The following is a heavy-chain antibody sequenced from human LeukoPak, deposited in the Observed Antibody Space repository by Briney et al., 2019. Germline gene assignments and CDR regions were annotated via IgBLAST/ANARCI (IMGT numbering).Heavy chain of an antibody. CDR3: ARGNSHAMDV. J-gene: IGHJ6*02. CDR2: IKEDGSEK. D-gene: IGHD1-7*01. V-gene: IGHV3-7*02. Sequence: QHGGSLRLSCAASGFTFSSYWMSWVRQAPGKGLEWVANIKEDGSEKNYVDSVKGRFTISRDNAKNTLYLQMNSLRAEDTAVHYCARGNSHAMDVWGQGTTVTVSS. CDR1: GFTFSSYW.